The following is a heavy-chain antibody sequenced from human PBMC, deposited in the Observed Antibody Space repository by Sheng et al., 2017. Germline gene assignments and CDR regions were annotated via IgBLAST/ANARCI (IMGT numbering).Heavy chain of an antibody. CDR2: INPNSGGT. J-gene: IGHJ5*02. Sequence: QVQLVQSGAEVKKPGASVKVSCKASGYTFTGYYMHWVRQAPGQGLEWMGWINPNSGGTNYAQKFQGRVTMTRDTSISTAYMELSRLRSDDTAVYYCARDWAYIVATIEGWFDPWGQGTLVTVSS. D-gene: IGHD5-12*01. V-gene: IGHV1-2*02. CDR3: ARDWAYIVATIEGWFDP. CDR1: GYTFTGYY.